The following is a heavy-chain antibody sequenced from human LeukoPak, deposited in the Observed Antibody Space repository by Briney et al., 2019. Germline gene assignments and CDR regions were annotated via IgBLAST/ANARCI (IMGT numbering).Heavy chain of an antibody. CDR3: ARARNNYDSSGFSALDY. V-gene: IGHV3-33*01. CDR2: LWYDGSNK. CDR1: GFTFSSYG. D-gene: IGHD3-22*01. Sequence: GGSLRLSCATSGFTFSSYGVHWVRQAPGKGLEWVAVLWYDGSNKYYADSVKGRFTISRDNSENTLYLQMTSLRAEDTAVYYCARARNNYDSSGFSALDYWGQGTLVTVSS. J-gene: IGHJ4*02.